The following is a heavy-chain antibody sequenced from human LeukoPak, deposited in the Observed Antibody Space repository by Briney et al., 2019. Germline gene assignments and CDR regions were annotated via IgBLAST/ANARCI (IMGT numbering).Heavy chain of an antibody. J-gene: IGHJ4*02. CDR3: ARTRVPAAPFVY. V-gene: IGHV3-20*04. CDR1: GFTFSSYA. CDR2: INWNGGST. Sequence: GGSLRLSCAASGFTFSSYAMSWVRQAPGKGLEWVSGINWNGGSTGYADSVKGRFTISRDNAKNSLYLQMNSLRAEDTALYYCARTRVPAAPFVYWGQGTLVTVSS. D-gene: IGHD2-2*01.